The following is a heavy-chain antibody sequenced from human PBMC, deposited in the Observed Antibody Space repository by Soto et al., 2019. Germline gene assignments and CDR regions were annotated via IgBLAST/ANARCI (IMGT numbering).Heavy chain of an antibody. V-gene: IGHV3-23*01. CDR2: IGGGGKTT. D-gene: IGHD5-18*01. J-gene: IGHJ5*02. CDR1: GFIFSSYA. Sequence: GGSLRLSCAASGFIFSSYAMSWVRQAPGKGLEWVAAIGGGGKTTFYSDSVKGRFTISRDNSKNTLYLQVNSLRAEDTAIYYCAKDRGYGYGKPNNWFDPWGQGTLVTVSS. CDR3: AKDRGYGYGKPNNWFDP.